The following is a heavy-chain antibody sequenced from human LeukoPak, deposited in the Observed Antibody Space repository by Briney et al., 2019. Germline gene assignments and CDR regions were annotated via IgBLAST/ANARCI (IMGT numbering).Heavy chain of an antibody. J-gene: IGHJ4*02. CDR1: GGSISSHY. CDR3: ARTWELLHFDY. V-gene: IGHV4-59*11. CDR2: IYYSGST. Sequence: PSETLSLTCTVSGGSISSHYWSWIRQPPGKGLEWIGYIYYSGSTNYNPSLKNRVTMSVDTSKNQFSLKLSSVAAADTAVYYCARTWELLHFDYWGQGTLVTVSS. D-gene: IGHD1-26*01.